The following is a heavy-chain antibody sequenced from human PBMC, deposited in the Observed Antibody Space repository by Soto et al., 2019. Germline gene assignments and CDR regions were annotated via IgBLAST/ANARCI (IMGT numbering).Heavy chain of an antibody. J-gene: IGHJ5*02. CDR1: GFDFSNYA. Sequence: GGSLRLSCAASGFDFSNYAMSWVRQAPGKGLECISLISGTGVPTLYAESVKGRFSVSRDNSKGTLFLEMNNLRVDDTAMYYCAKSFCSSSSCFFLWVDPWGPGTLVTVSS. D-gene: IGHD2-2*01. V-gene: IGHV3-23*01. CDR3: AKSFCSSSSCFFLWVDP. CDR2: ISGTGVPT.